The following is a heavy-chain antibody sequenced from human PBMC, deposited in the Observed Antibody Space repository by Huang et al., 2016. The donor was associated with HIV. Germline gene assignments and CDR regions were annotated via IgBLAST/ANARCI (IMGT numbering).Heavy chain of an antibody. Sequence: QVQLVKSGAEVKKPGASVKVPCKASGYTFTSYAMHWVRPGPGQRLEGMGRINDGNSNTKYSQKFQGRVTITRDTSASTAYMELSSLRSEDTAVYYCARAAGAFYYYYYYMDVWGKGTTVTVSS. CDR3: ARAAGAFYYYYYYMDV. V-gene: IGHV1-3*01. D-gene: IGHD6-13*01. CDR2: INDGNSNT. J-gene: IGHJ6*03. CDR1: GYTFTSYA.